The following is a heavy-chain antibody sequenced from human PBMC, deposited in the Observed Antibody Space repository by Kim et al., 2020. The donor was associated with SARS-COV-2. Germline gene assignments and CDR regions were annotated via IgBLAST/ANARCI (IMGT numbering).Heavy chain of an antibody. J-gene: IGHJ6*02. CDR3: GKSLGDRNLGRSSYYYGIDV. D-gene: IGHD3-16*01. V-gene: IGHV3-23*01. CDR1: GFTFRNYA. CDR2: IGGGGVIS. Sequence: GGSLRLSCAASGFTFRNYAMFWVRQAPGKGLEWVSGIGGGGVISFHADSVKGRFSISRDNSKNTLYLQMDSLRAEDTALYYCGKSLGDRNLGRSSYYYGIDVWGQGTTVTVSS.